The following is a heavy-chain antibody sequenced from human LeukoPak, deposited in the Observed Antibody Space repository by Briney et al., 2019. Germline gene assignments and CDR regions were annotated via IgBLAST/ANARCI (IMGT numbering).Heavy chain of an antibody. J-gene: IGHJ4*02. CDR3: ARTYYYDSSGYYDY. Sequence: SETLSLTCTVSGGSISSYYWSWIRQPPGKGLEWIGYIYYSGSTNYNPSLKSRVTISVDTSKNQFSLKLSPVTAADTAVYYCARTYYYDSSGYYDYWGQGTLVTVSS. CDR2: IYYSGST. V-gene: IGHV4-59*08. CDR1: GGSISSYY. D-gene: IGHD3-22*01.